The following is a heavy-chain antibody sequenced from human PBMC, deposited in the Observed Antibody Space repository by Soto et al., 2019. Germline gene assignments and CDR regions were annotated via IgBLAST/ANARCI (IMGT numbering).Heavy chain of an antibody. J-gene: IGHJ5*02. Sequence: QLQLQESGPGLVKPSETLSLTCTVSGGSISSSSYYWGWIRQPPGKGLEWIGSIYYSGSTYYNPSLKSRVTISVDTSKNQFSLKLSSVTAADTAVYYCARLGDNWNDVAWFDPWGQGTLVTVSS. V-gene: IGHV4-39*01. CDR3: ARLGDNWNDVAWFDP. D-gene: IGHD1-20*01. CDR1: GGSISSSSYY. CDR2: IYYSGST.